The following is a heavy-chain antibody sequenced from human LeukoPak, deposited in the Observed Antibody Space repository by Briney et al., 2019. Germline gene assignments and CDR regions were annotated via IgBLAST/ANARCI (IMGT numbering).Heavy chain of an antibody. V-gene: IGHV1-69*01. CDR1: GGTFSSYA. CDR3: AREAVGATEDAFDI. Sequence: GSSVKVSCKASGGTFSSYAISWVRQAPGQGLEWMGGIIPIFGTANYAQKFQGRVTITAGESTSTAYMELSSLRSEDTAVYYCAREAVGATEDAFDIWGQGTMVTVSS. CDR2: IIPIFGTA. D-gene: IGHD1-26*01. J-gene: IGHJ3*02.